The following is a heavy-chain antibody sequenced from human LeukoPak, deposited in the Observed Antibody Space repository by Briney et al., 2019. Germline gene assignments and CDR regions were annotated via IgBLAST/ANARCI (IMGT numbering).Heavy chain of an antibody. Sequence: GGSLRLSCAASGFTFSSYSMNWVRQAPGKGLEWVSHITASGTAMFYADSVKGRFTISRDNAKNSLYLQMNSLRDEDTAVHYCASSGSYRFDYWGQGTLVTVSS. CDR2: ITASGTAM. CDR3: ASSGSYRFDY. V-gene: IGHV3-48*02. CDR1: GFTFSSYS. D-gene: IGHD1-26*01. J-gene: IGHJ4*02.